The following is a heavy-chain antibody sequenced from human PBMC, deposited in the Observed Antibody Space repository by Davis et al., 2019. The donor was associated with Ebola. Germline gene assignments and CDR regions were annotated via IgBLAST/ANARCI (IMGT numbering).Heavy chain of an antibody. CDR1: ALNLGDAW. V-gene: IGHV3-23*01. CDR2: ISGSGNTT. D-gene: IGHD3-16*01. Sequence: PGGSLRLSCTASALNLGDAWMGWVRQAPGKGLEWVSSISGSGNTTYYADSVEGRFTISRDNSKNTLSLQMDSVRGEDTAVYYCAKDKGFWVPPDWFGPWGQGVQVTVSS. CDR3: AKDKGFWVPPDWFGP. J-gene: IGHJ5*02.